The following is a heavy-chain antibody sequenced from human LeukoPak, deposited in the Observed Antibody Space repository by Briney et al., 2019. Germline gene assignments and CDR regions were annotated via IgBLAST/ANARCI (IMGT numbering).Heavy chain of an antibody. CDR1: GGTFSSCA. D-gene: IGHD3-9*01. CDR3: ARVRPTQDYDILTGYYNNYYFDY. CDR2: IIPIFGTA. V-gene: IGHV1-69*05. Sequence: ASVKVSCKASGGTFSSCAISWVRQAPGQGLEWMGGIIPIFGTANYAQKFQGRVTITTDESTSTAYMELSSLRSEDTAVYYCARVRPTQDYDILTGYYNNYYFDYWGQGTLVTVSS. J-gene: IGHJ4*02.